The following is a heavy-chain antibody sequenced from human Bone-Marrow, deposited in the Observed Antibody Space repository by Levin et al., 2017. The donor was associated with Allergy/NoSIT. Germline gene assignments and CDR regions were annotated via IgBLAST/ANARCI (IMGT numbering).Heavy chain of an antibody. CDR3: ARDRGDYGVRTIFDY. CDR2: IGGGGISI. J-gene: IGHJ4*02. CDR1: GFTFPTYT. V-gene: IGHV3-21*01. D-gene: IGHD4-17*01. Sequence: PGGSLRLSCAASGFTFPTYTMHWVRQAPGQGLEWVSSIGGGGISINYSDSVKGRFTVSRDDAKNSLYLQMNSLRAGDTAVYYCARDRGDYGVRTIFDYWGQGALVTVSS.